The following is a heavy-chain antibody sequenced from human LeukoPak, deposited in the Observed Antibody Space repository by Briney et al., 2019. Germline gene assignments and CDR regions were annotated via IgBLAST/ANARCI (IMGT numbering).Heavy chain of an antibody. J-gene: IGHJ4*02. D-gene: IGHD4-17*01. CDR1: GYTFTSYG. CDR2: ISAYNGNT. Sequence: ASVTVSCKASGYTFTSYGISWVRQAPGQGLEWMGWISAYNGNTNYAQKLQGRVTMTTDTSTSTAYMELRSLRSDDTAVYYCARVWPGDYLLGIDYWGQGTLVTVSS. V-gene: IGHV1-18*01. CDR3: ARVWPGDYLLGIDY.